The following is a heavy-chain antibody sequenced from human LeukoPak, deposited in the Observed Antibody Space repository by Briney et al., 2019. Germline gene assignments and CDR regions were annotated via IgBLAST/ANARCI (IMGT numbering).Heavy chain of an antibody. D-gene: IGHD3-16*01. CDR3: ARGSRDYAGIDI. CDR1: GFSFSSFW. V-gene: IGHV3-74*01. J-gene: IGHJ3*02. CDR2: INPDVSTA. Sequence: GGSLRLSCAASGFSFSSFWMHWVRQVPDKGLMWVAYINPDVSTADYADSVRGRFAIFRDNAGSTLYLEMNSLRAEDTGLYYCARGSRDYAGIDIWGQGTLVTVSS.